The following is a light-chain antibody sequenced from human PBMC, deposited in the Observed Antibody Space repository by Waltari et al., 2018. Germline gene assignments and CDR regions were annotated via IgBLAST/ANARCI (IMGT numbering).Light chain of an antibody. CDR3: CSYAGGYSWV. Sequence: QSALTQPRSVYGSPGQSVTIPCTAPRRAVGGYTYVSSNQQHPVKAHNLMIYEVSKRPSGVPDRFSGAKSGNTASLTISGLQAEDEADYYCCSYAGGYSWVFGGGTKLTVL. CDR1: RRAVGGYTY. V-gene: IGLV2-11*01. CDR2: EVS. J-gene: IGLJ3*02.